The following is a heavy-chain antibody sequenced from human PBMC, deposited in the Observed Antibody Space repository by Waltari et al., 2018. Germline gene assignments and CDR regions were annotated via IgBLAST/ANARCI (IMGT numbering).Heavy chain of an antibody. Sequence: EVQLVESGGGLIQPGGSLRLSCAASGFTFSGYEMNWVRQAPGKGLEWVSYISNNGDIIYYADSVKGRFTISRDNAKNSLHLQMNSLRAEDTAVYYCAAYNSIWEGAWGRGTLVTVSS. CDR3: AAYNSIWEGA. D-gene: IGHD3-22*01. CDR2: ISNNGDII. CDR1: GFTFSGYE. J-gene: IGHJ4*02. V-gene: IGHV3-48*03.